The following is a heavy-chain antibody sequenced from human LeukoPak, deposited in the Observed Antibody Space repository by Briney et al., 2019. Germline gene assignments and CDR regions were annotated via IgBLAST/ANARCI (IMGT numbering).Heavy chain of an antibody. CDR3: AKVRGYGSLSWFDP. CDR2: ISGSGGST. Sequence: PGGSLTLSCLDSGFSVSHNYVSWVRQAPGKGLEWVSAISGSGGSTYYADSVKGRFTISRDNSKNTLYLQMNSLRAEDTAVYYCAKVRGYGSLSWFDPWGQGTLVTVSS. V-gene: IGHV3-23*01. CDR1: GFSVSHNY. D-gene: IGHD3-10*01. J-gene: IGHJ5*02.